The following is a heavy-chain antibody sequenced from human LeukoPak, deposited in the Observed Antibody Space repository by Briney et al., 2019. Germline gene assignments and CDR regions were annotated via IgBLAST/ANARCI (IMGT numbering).Heavy chain of an antibody. J-gene: IGHJ4*02. CDR3: AREGIGIVGATPDFDY. D-gene: IGHD1-26*01. CDR1: GGTFSSYA. Sequence: ASVKVSCKVSGGTFSSYAISWVRQAPGQGLEWMGGIIPIFGTANYAQKLQGRVTMTTDTSTSTAYMELRSLRSDDTAVYYCAREGIGIVGATPDFDYWGQGTLVTVSS. CDR2: IIPIFGTA. V-gene: IGHV1-69*05.